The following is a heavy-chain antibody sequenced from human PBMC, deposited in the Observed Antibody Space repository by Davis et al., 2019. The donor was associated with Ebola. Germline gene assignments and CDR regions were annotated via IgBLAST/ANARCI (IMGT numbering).Heavy chain of an antibody. CDR2: IRYDGSNK. D-gene: IGHD5-12*01. Sequence: GESLKISCAAPGFTFSSYAMSWVRQAPGKGLEWVAFIRYDGSNKYYADSVKGRFTISRDNSKNTLYLQMNSLRAEDTAVYYCAKDLYSGFNLFDYWGQGTLVTVSS. J-gene: IGHJ4*02. V-gene: IGHV3-30*02. CDR3: AKDLYSGFNLFDY. CDR1: GFTFSSYA.